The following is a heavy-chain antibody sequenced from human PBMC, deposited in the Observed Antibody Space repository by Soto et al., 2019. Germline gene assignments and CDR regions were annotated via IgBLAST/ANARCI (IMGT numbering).Heavy chain of an antibody. CDR1: GFTFSSYV. D-gene: IGHD2-15*01. J-gene: IGHJ4*02. CDR2: IWHDGSNK. Sequence: VGSLRLSCAASGFTFSSYVMHWVRHAPGKGLEWVAVIWHDGSNKYYADSVKGRFTISRDNSKNTLYLQMNSLRAEDTAVYYCARERYCSGGSCYRNYFDYWGQGTLVTVSS. V-gene: IGHV3-33*01. CDR3: ARERYCSGGSCYRNYFDY.